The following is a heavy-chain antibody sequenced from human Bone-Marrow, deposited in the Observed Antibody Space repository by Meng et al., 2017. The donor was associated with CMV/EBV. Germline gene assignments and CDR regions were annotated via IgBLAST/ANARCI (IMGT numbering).Heavy chain of an antibody. CDR2: ISGSGDTT. V-gene: IGHV3-23*01. J-gene: IGHJ5*02. D-gene: IGHD6-25*01. CDR1: GFTFSSYG. CDR3: APEGPSAVLP. Sequence: GESLKISCAASGFTFSSYGMSWVRQAPGKGLEWVSTISGSGDTTYYADSVKGRFTISRDNSKNTLYLQMNSLRAEDTAVYYCAPEGPSAVLPWGQGSLVTVSS.